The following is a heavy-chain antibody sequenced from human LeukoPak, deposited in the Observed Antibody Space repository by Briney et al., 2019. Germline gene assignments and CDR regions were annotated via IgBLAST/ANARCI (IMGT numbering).Heavy chain of an antibody. CDR2: ISGSGGST. V-gene: IGHV3-23*01. Sequence: GGSLRLSCAASGFTFSSYAMSWVRQAAGKGLEWVSAISGSGGSTYYADSVKGRFTISRDTSKNTLYLQMNSLRAEDTAVYYCAFGNYYDSSGSLFDYWGQGTLVTVSS. CDR1: GFTFSSYA. J-gene: IGHJ4*02. D-gene: IGHD3-22*01. CDR3: AFGNYYDSSGSLFDY.